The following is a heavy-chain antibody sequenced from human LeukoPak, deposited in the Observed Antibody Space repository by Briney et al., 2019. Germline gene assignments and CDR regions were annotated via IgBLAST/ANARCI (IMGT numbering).Heavy chain of an antibody. CDR2: ISGSGGST. Sequence: GGSLRLSCAASGFTFSSYAMSWVRQAPGKGLEWVSAISGSGGSTYYADSVKGRFTISRDNSKNTLYLQMNSLRAEDTAVYYCARVFHSGSYYFDYWGQGTLVTVSS. CDR1: GFTFSSYA. D-gene: IGHD1-26*01. V-gene: IGHV3-23*01. J-gene: IGHJ4*02. CDR3: ARVFHSGSYYFDY.